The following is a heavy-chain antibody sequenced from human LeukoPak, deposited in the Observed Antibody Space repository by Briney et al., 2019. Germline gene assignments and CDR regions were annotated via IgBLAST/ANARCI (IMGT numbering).Heavy chain of an antibody. CDR2: ISSSSSYI. CDR1: GFTFSSYS. V-gene: IGHV3-21*01. J-gene: IGHJ4*02. CDR3: ARDPSPPIVVVVAATLDY. Sequence: GGSLRLSCAASGFTFSSYSVNWVRQAPGKGLEWVSSISSSSSYIYYADSVKGRFTISRDNAKNSLYLQMNSLRAEDTAVYYCARDPSPPIVVVVAATLDYWGQGTLVTVSS. D-gene: IGHD2-15*01.